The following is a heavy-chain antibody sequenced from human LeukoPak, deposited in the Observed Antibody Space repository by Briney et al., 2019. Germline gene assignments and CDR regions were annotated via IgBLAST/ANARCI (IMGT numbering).Heavy chain of an antibody. Sequence: SETLSLTCTVSGGSISSSTSYWGWIRQPPGKGLEWIGSSYYSGSTYYNPSLKSRVTISVDTSKNQFSLKLSSVTAADTAVYYCARDPQYDYVWGSYPSAIDYWGQGTLVTVSS. V-gene: IGHV4-39*07. D-gene: IGHD3-16*02. CDR2: SYYSGST. J-gene: IGHJ4*02. CDR1: GGSISSSTSY. CDR3: ARDPQYDYVWGSYPSAIDY.